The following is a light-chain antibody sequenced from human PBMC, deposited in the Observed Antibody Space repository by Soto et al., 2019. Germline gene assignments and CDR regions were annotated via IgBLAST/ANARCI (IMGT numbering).Light chain of an antibody. V-gene: IGKV4-1*01. CDR3: QQYYSHTLT. CDR1: QNLLYSSNKKNY. CDR2: WAS. J-gene: IGKJ4*01. Sequence: DIVMTQSPDSLAVSLGARATINCKSSQNLLYSSNKKNYLAWYQQKSGQPPKLLIYWASTRESGVPDRFSRSGSGTDFTLTISSLQAEDVAVYYCQQYYSHTLTFGGGTKVEI.